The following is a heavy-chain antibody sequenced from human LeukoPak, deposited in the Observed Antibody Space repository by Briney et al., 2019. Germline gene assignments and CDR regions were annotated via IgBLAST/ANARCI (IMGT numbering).Heavy chain of an antibody. D-gene: IGHD3-10*01. V-gene: IGHV3-53*01. CDR1: GFTFSSYA. CDR2: IYSGGST. J-gene: IGHJ1*01. CDR3: AREGMKYFQH. Sequence: GGSLRLSCAASGFTFSSYAMSWVRQAPGKGLEWVSVIYSGGSTYYADSVKGRFTISRDNSKNTLYLQMNSLRAEDTAVYYCAREGMKYFQHWGQGTLVTVSS.